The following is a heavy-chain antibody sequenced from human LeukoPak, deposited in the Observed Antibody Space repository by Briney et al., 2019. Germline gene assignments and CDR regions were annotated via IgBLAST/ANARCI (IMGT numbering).Heavy chain of an antibody. J-gene: IGHJ4*02. CDR2: FTASGGNT. Sequence: GGSLRLSCAASGFTFSSYTMSWVRQAPGKGLEWVSVFTASGGNTYYADSVKGRFTISRDNSKNTLDLQMNSLRAEDTAAYYCAKSQGSGYYNYFDYWGQGTLVTVSS. D-gene: IGHD3-22*01. V-gene: IGHV3-23*01. CDR3: AKSQGSGYYNYFDY. CDR1: GFTFSSYT.